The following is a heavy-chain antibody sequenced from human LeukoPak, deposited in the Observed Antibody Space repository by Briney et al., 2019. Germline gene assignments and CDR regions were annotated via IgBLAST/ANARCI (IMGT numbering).Heavy chain of an antibody. Sequence: GGSLRLSCVASRFTFNTYAVNWVRQAPGKGLEWVSAISSNGDITYYADSVRGRFTISRDNSKNTVFLQMNSLRADDTAVYYCATVKRDCSGGTCYSYDYWGQGTRVTVSS. J-gene: IGHJ4*02. CDR1: RFTFNTYA. CDR2: ISSNGDIT. V-gene: IGHV3-23*01. CDR3: ATVKRDCSGGTCYSYDY. D-gene: IGHD2-15*01.